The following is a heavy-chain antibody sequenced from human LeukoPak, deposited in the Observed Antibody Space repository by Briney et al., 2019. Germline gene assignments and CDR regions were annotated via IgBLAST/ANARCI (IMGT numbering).Heavy chain of an antibody. CDR1: GGSISSGSYY. Sequence: SETLSLTCTVSGGSISSGSYYWSWIRQPAGKGLEWIGRVYASGTTHYNPSLKSRVTISVDTSKNQFSLKLSSVTAADTAVYYCARLASLHQLLLADAFDIWGQGTMVTVSS. CDR3: ARLASLHQLLLADAFDI. CDR2: VYASGTT. J-gene: IGHJ3*02. D-gene: IGHD2-15*01. V-gene: IGHV4-61*02.